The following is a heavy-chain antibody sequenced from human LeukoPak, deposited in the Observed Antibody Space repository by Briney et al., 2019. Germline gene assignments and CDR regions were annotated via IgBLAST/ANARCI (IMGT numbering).Heavy chain of an antibody. CDR1: GDSVSSNSAA. J-gene: IGHJ4*02. D-gene: IGHD6-19*01. V-gene: IGHV6-1*01. CDR3: ARGRQWLVRRYFDY. CDR2: TYYRSKWYN. Sequence: SQTLSLTCAISGDSVSSNSAAWNWIRQSPSRGLEWLGRTYYRSKWYNDYAVSVKSRITINPDTSKNQFSLKLSSVTAADTAVYYCARGRQWLVRRYFDYWGQGTLVTVSS.